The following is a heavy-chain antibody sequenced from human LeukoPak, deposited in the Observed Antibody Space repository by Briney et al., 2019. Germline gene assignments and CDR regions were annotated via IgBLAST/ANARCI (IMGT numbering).Heavy chain of an antibody. Sequence: ASVKVSCKASGYTFTNFGIARVRQAPGQGLEWMGWISTYNGNTTYAQKLQDTVTMTTDTSTSTAYLELRSLTSGDTAVYYCARDPFDYWGQGTLVTVSS. CDR1: GYTFTNFG. CDR3: ARDPFDY. J-gene: IGHJ4*02. V-gene: IGHV1-18*01. CDR2: ISTYNGNT.